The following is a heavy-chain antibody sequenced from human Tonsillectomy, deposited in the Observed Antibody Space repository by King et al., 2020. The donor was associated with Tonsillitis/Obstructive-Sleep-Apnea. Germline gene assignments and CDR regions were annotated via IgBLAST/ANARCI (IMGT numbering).Heavy chain of an antibody. CDR2: IYPGDSDT. D-gene: IGHD2-15*01. CDR1: GYSFTSYW. Sequence: EVQLVQSGAEVKKPGESLKISCKGSGYSFTSYWIGWVRQMPGKGLEWMGIIYPGDSDTRYSPSFQGTVTNSADKSISTAYLKWSSLKAADTAMYYCARFTQSDRDAFDIWGQGTMVTVSS. J-gene: IGHJ3*02. CDR3: ARFTQSDRDAFDI. V-gene: IGHV5-51*01.